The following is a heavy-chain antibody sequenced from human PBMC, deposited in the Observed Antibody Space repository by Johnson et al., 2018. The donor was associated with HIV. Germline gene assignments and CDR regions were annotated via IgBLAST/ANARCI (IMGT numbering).Heavy chain of an antibody. CDR1: GFTFSNFA. J-gene: IGHJ3*02. CDR3: ARLRGAFDI. V-gene: IGHV3-64*01. CDR2: ISSNGGST. D-gene: IGHD3-10*01. Sequence: VQLVESGGGLVQPGGSLRLSCAVSGFTFSNFAMHWVRQAPGKGLEYVSGISSNGGSTYYAKSVKGRFTISRENSKNTLYLQMGSLRVEDMAVYYCARLRGAFDIWGQGTMVTVSS.